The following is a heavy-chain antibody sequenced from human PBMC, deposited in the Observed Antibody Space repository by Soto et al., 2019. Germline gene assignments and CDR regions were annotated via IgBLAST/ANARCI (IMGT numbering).Heavy chain of an antibody. J-gene: IGHJ3*02. V-gene: IGHV3-15*01. CDR2: IKSKAAGGTT. CDR3: CREAGHTGGAFEI. D-gene: IGHD6-19*01. Sequence: EVQLVESGGGLVKPGGSLRLSCAASGFTFSDAWMSWVRRAPGKGLQWVGRIKSKAAGGTTDHAAPVKGRFTISRDDSENSLYLQMNSLKTDDTAVYYCCREAGHTGGAFEIWGQGTMVTVSS. CDR1: GFTFSDAW.